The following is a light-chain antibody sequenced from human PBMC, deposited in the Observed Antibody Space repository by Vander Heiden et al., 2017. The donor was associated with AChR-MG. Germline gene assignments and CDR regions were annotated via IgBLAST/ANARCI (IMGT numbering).Light chain of an antibody. CDR3: SSYTSSSTLVV. V-gene: IGLV2-14*03. J-gene: IGLJ2*01. CDR1: ASDVGGYNY. CDR2: DVS. Sequence: QSALTQPASVSGSPGQSLTISCTGTASDVGGYNYVSGYEQHPAKAPNLMIYDVSKRPSGVSNRFSGSKSGNTASLTISALQAEDEADYYCSSYTSSSTLVVFGGGTKLTVL.